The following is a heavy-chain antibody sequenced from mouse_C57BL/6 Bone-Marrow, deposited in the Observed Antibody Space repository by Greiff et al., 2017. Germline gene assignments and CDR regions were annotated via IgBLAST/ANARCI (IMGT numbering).Heavy chain of an antibody. D-gene: IGHD1-1*01. Sequence: DVKLQESGGGLVQPGGSMKLSCVASGFTFSNYWMNWVRQSPEKGLEWVAQIRLKSDNYATHYAESVKGRFTISRDDSKSSVYLQMNNLRAEDTGIEYCTALLQPFYWYFDVWGTGTTVTVSS. CDR2: IRLKSDNYAT. CDR3: TALLQPFYWYFDV. CDR1: GFTFSNYW. V-gene: IGHV6-3*01. J-gene: IGHJ1*03.